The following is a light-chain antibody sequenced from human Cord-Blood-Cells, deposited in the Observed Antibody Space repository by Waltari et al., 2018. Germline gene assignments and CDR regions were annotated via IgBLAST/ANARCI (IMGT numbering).Light chain of an antibody. CDR2: VGTGGILG. J-gene: IGLJ1*01. V-gene: IGLV9-49*01. CDR3: GADHGSGSNFVYV. Sequence: QPVLTQPPSASASLGASVTLTCTLISGYSHYKVDWYQQRPGKGPRFVLRVGTGGILGSKGGGIPDRFSGLGSGLNRYLTIKNIQEEDESDYHCGADHGSGSNFVYVFGTGTKVTVL. CDR1: SGYSHYK.